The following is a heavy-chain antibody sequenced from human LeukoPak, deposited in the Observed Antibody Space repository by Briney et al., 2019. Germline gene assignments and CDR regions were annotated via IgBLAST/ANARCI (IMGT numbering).Heavy chain of an antibody. V-gene: IGHV5-51*01. CDR1: GYIFTSYW. D-gene: IGHD2-15*01. Sequence: GESLKISCKGSGYIFTSYWIAWVRQVPGKGLEWMGSIYLGDSDTRYSPSFEGQVTISADKSISTAYLQWSSLKASDTAMYYCARSLWGYCSGGSCSGYNWFDPWGQGTLVTVSS. J-gene: IGHJ5*02. CDR3: ARSLWGYCSGGSCSGYNWFDP. CDR2: IYLGDSDT.